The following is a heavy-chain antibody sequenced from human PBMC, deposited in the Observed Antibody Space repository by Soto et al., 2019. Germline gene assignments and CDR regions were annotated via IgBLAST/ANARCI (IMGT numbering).Heavy chain of an antibody. CDR1: GFTFSSYG. CDR2: ISYDGSNK. J-gene: IGHJ4*02. D-gene: IGHD1-1*01. Sequence: GGSLRLSCAASGFTFSSYGMHWVRQAPGKGLEWVAVISYDGSNKYYADSVKGRFTISRDNSKNTLYLQMNSLRAEDTAVYYCEKDRDSGTAWYYFDYWGQGTLVTVYS. CDR3: EKDRDSGTAWYYFDY. V-gene: IGHV3-30*18.